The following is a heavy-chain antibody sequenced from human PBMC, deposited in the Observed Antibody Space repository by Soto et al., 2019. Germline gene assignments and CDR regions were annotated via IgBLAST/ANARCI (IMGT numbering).Heavy chain of an antibody. CDR3: ARAISGYVT. CDR2: INAGNGNT. V-gene: IGHV1-3*01. CDR1: GIRYTTYA. J-gene: IGHJ5*02. Sequence: ASVKVSCKASGIRYTTYAIHWVRQAPGQGLEWMGWINAGNGNTRYSQKFQGRVTLTRDTSASTAYMDLSSLTSEDAAIYYCARAISGYVTWGQGTLVTVSS. D-gene: IGHD5-12*01.